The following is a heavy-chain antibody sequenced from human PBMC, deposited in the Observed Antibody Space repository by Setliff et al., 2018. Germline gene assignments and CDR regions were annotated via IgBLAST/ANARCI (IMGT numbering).Heavy chain of an antibody. CDR3: ARSRAAANDY. D-gene: IGHD6-13*01. J-gene: IGHJ4*02. CDR1: GGSINSYY. V-gene: IGHV4-59*08. Sequence: PSETLSLTCIVSGGSINSYYWNWIRQPPGKGLEWIGYIYYSGNSNYDTNYNPSLKSRVTILSDTSKNQVSLKLSSVTAADTAVYYCARSRAAANDYWGQGEWSPSPQ. CDR2: IYYSGNSNYDT.